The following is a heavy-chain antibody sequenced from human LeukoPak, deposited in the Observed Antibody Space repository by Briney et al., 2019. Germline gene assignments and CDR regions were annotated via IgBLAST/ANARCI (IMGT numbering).Heavy chain of an antibody. CDR1: GFIFSDYY. V-gene: IGHV3-11*06. CDR3: AKDKMAYSTSSWDY. D-gene: IGHD6-6*01. CDR2: ISGSGSDT. Sequence: PGGSLKLSCAASGFIFSDYYMTWIRQAPGKGLEWLSYISGSGSDTNYADSVKGRFTISRDNSKNTLYLQMNSLRAEDTAVYYCAKDKMAYSTSSWDYWGQGTLVTVSS. J-gene: IGHJ4*02.